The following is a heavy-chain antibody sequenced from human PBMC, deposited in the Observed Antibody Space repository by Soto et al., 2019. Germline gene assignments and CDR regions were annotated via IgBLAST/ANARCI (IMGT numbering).Heavy chain of an antibody. CDR2: ISWDGGST. D-gene: IGHD6-13*01. Sequence: PGGSLRLSCAASGFTFDDYTMHWVRQAPGKGLEWVSLISWDGGSTYYADSVKGRFTISRDNSKNSLYLQMNSLRTEDTALYYCEKESGYSSSWYHFQHWGQGTLVTVSS. V-gene: IGHV3-43*01. CDR1: GFTFDDYT. J-gene: IGHJ1*01. CDR3: EKESGYSSSWYHFQH.